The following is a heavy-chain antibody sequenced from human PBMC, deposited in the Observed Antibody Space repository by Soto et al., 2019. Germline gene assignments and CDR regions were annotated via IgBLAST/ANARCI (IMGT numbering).Heavy chain of an antibody. J-gene: IGHJ6*03. CDR2: RNPNSGNT. V-gene: IGHV1-8*01. D-gene: IGHD3-3*01. CDR1: GYTFTSYD. CDR3: ARGDHSYYDFWSGYGYYYYYYMDV. Sequence: QVQLVQSGAEVKKPGASVKVSCKASGYTFTSYDINWVRQATGQGLEWMGWRNPNSGNTGYAQKFQGRVTMTRNTSISTAYMELSSLRSEDTAVYYCARGDHSYYDFWSGYGYYYYYYMDVWGKGTTVTVSS.